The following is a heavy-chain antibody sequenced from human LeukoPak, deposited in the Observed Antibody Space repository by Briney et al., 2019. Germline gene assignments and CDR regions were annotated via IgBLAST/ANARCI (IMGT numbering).Heavy chain of an antibody. J-gene: IGHJ4*02. V-gene: IGHV1-24*01. CDR2: FDPEDGER. D-gene: IGHD6-19*01. CDR1: GYTLTELS. CDR3: ATQWLVRGLGCYFDY. Sequence: GASVKVSCKVSGYTLTELSMHWVRQAPGKGLEWMGGFDPEDGERIYAQKSQGRVTMTEDTSTDTAYMELSSLRSEDTAVYYCATQWLVRGLGCYFDYWGQGTLVTVSS.